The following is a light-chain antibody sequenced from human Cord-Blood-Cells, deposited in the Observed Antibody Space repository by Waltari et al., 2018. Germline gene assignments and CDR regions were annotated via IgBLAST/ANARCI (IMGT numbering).Light chain of an antibody. V-gene: IGLV1-47*01. J-gene: IGLJ7*01. CDR2: RNN. Sequence: QSVLTRPPSASGTPGQRVTISCSGSSSNIGSNYVYWYQQLPGTAPKLLIYRNNQRPSGVPDRLSGSKSGTSASLAISGLRSEDEADYYCAAWDDSLSGAVFGGGTQLTVL. CDR1: SSNIGSNY. CDR3: AAWDDSLSGAV.